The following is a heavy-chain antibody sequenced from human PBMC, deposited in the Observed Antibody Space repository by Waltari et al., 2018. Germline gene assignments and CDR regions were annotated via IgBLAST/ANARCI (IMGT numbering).Heavy chain of an antibody. CDR2: ISWNSGSI. J-gene: IGHJ6*02. CDR3: AKDIGIIVVVPAATYGMDV. D-gene: IGHD2-2*01. CDR1: GFTFDDYA. V-gene: IGHV3-9*01. Sequence: EVQLVESGGGLVQPGRSLRLSCAASGFTFDDYAMHWVRQAPGQGLEWVSGISWNSGSIGYADSVKGRFTISRDNAKNSLYLQMNSLRAEDTALYYCAKDIGIIVVVPAATYGMDVWGQGTTVTVSS.